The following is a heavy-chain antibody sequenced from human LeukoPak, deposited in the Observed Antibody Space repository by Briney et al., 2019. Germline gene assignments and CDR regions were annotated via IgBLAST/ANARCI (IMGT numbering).Heavy chain of an antibody. Sequence: ASVKVSCKASGYTFTGNYMPRVRQAPGQGLQWMGWITPNSGGTNYAQKFQGRVTMTRDTSISTAYMELSSLRSDDTAVYYCARGTTVIQTLDYWGQGTLVTVSS. D-gene: IGHD4-17*01. CDR1: GYTFTGNY. CDR2: ITPNSGGT. J-gene: IGHJ4*02. CDR3: ARGTTVIQTLDY. V-gene: IGHV1-2*02.